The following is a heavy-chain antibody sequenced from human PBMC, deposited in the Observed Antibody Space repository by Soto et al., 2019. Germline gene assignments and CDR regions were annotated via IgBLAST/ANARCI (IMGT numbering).Heavy chain of an antibody. CDR2: IIPISDTT. CDR1: GGTFSSYA. CDR3: ARSQGSSTSLEIYYYYYYGMDV. J-gene: IGHJ6*02. V-gene: IGHV1-69*01. D-gene: IGHD2-2*01. Sequence: QVQLVQSGAEVKKPGSWVKVSCKASGGTFSSYAISWVRQAPRQGLEWMGGIIPISDTTNYAQKFQGRVTITADESTSTAYMELSSLRSEDTAVYYCARSQGSSTSLEIYYYYYYGMDVWGQGTTVTVSS.